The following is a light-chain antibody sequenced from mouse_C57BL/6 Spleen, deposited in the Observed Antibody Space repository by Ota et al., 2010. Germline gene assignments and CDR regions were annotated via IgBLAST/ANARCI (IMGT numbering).Light chain of an antibody. CDR3: VQYAQFPFT. CDR1: QGISSN. CDR2: HGT. Sequence: DILMTQSPASLSVSLGDTVSITCHASQGISSNIGWLQQKPGKSFKGLIYHGTNLEDGVPSRFSGSGSGADYPLTISSLESEDFADYYCVQYAQFPFTFGSGTKLEIK. J-gene: IGKJ4*01. V-gene: IGKV14-100*01.